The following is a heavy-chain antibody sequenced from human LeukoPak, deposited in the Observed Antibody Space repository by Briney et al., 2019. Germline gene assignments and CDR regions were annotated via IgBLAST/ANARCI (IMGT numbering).Heavy chain of an antibody. D-gene: IGHD3-16*01. CDR2: ISSSSSTI. Sequence: GGSLRLSCAASGFTFSSYSMNWVRQAPGKGLEWVSYISSSSSTIYYADSVKGRFTISRDNAKNSLYLQMNSLRAEDTAVYYCARGLVGARGGAFDIWGQGTMVTVSS. V-gene: IGHV3-48*04. CDR1: GFTFSSYS. CDR3: ARGLVGARGGAFDI. J-gene: IGHJ3*02.